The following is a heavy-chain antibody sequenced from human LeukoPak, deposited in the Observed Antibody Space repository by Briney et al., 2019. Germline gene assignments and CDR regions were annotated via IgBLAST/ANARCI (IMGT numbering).Heavy chain of an antibody. Sequence: GGSPRLSCTASGFTLGGHDMHWVRQTTGDGLEWVAAVSAGHHAFYAGSVKGRFTVSREDAKNSLYLQMNSLRAGDTAVYYCVREARGYHYTYFDYWGQGSLVTVSS. CDR3: VREARGYHYTYFDY. CDR2: VSAGHHA. J-gene: IGHJ4*02. V-gene: IGHV3-13*01. CDR1: GFTLGGHD. D-gene: IGHD5-18*01.